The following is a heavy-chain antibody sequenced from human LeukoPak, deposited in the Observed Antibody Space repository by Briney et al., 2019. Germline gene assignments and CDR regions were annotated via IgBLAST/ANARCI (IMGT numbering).Heavy chain of an antibody. J-gene: IGHJ3*02. CDR1: VFTFSSYE. CDR2: ISSSGSTI. CDR3: ARDIKGQYQDAFDI. V-gene: IGHV3-48*03. Sequence: GGSLRLSCAASVFTFSSYEMNWVRQAPGKGLEWVSYISSSGSTIYYADSVKGRFTISRDNAKNSLYLQMNSLRAEDTAVYYCARDIKGQYQDAFDIWGQGTMVTVSS. D-gene: IGHD2-2*01.